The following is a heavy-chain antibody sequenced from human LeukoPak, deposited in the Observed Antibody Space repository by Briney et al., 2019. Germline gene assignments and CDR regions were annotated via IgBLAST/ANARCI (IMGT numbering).Heavy chain of an antibody. Sequence: PSETLSLTYTVSGGSISSSSYYWGWIRQPPGKGLEWIGSIYYSGSTYYNPSLKSRVTISVDTSKNQFSLKLSSVTAADTAVYYCARAPYYDFWSGYPNWFDPWGQGTLVTVSS. CDR1: GGSISSSSYY. D-gene: IGHD3-3*01. J-gene: IGHJ5*02. CDR3: ARAPYYDFWSGYPNWFDP. CDR2: IYYSGST. V-gene: IGHV4-39*07.